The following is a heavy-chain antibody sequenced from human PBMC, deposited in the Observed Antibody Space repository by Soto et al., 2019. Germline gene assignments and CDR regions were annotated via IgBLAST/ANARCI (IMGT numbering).Heavy chain of an antibody. V-gene: IGHV4-31*03. CDR1: GGSISSGGYY. J-gene: IGHJ4*02. D-gene: IGHD4-17*01. Sequence: SETLSLTCTVSGGSISSGGYYWSWIRQHPGKGLEWIGYIYYSGGTYYNPSLKSRVTISVDTSKNQFSLKLSSVTAADTAVYYCARGGPGQSMTTVTTCFDYWGQGTLVTVSS. CDR2: IYYSGGT. CDR3: ARGGPGQSMTTVTTCFDY.